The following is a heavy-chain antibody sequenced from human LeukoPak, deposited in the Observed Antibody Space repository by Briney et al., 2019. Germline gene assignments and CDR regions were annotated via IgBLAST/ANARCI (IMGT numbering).Heavy chain of an antibody. V-gene: IGHV4-38-2*02. J-gene: IGHJ5*02. CDR2: MHHSGTV. Sequence: SETLSLTCSVSGHSISSDSYWGWIRQPPGKGLEWIGSMHHSGTVAYNLSLKSRVTISVDTSKNQFSLKLSSVTAADTAVYYCARDSGLLNYYDSSGYYPWGQGTLVTVSS. CDR3: ARDSGLLNYYDSSGYYP. CDR1: GHSISSDSY. D-gene: IGHD3-22*01.